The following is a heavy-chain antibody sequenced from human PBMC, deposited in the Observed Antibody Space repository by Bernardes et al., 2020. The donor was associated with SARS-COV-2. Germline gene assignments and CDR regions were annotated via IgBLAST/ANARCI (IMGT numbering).Heavy chain of an antibody. CDR1: GGSISSSNYN. Sequence: SETLSLTRTVSGGSISSSNYNWGWIRQPPGKGLEWIGSIYYRGSTYYNPSLKSRVTISVDTSKNQFSLKLTSVTAADTAVYYCARLWYYYDSSGYYSFFDYWGQGTLVTVSS. J-gene: IGHJ4*02. D-gene: IGHD3-22*01. V-gene: IGHV4-39*01. CDR2: IYYRGST. CDR3: ARLWYYYDSSGYYSFFDY.